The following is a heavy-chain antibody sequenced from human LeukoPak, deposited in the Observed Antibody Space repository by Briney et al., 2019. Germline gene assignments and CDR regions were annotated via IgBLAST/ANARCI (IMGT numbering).Heavy chain of an antibody. J-gene: IGHJ4*02. CDR2: INHSGST. Sequence: PSETLSLTCAVYGGSFSGYYWSWIRQPPGKGLEWIGEINHSGSTNYNPSLKSRVTISVDTSKNQFSLKLSSVTAADTAVYYCARHPSGSGDYWGQGTLVTVSS. V-gene: IGHV4-34*01. CDR3: ARHPSGSGDY. D-gene: IGHD6-19*01. CDR1: GGSFSGYY.